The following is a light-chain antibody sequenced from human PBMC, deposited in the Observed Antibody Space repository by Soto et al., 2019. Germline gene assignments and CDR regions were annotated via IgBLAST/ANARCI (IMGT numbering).Light chain of an antibody. CDR3: QQYNSYSRT. V-gene: IGKV1-16*01. CDR2: DAS. J-gene: IGKJ1*01. Sequence: DIQMTQSPSSLSASVGDRVTITCRASQGISNYLAWYQQKPGKVPKVLIYDASSLEYGVPSRFSGSGSGTEFTLTIRSLQPDDFATYYCQQYNSYSRTFGQGTKVDIK. CDR1: QGISNY.